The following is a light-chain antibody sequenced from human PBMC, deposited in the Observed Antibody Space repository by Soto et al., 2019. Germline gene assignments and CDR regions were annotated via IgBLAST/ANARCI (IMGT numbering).Light chain of an antibody. Sequence: QSVLTQHASVSGSPGQSITISCTGTSSDVGSYNLVSWYQQHPGKAPKLMIYEVSKRPSGVSNRFSGSKSGNTASLTISGLQAEDEADYYCCSYAGSSTYVFGTGTKSPS. J-gene: IGLJ1*01. CDR3: CSYAGSSTYV. CDR2: EVS. V-gene: IGLV2-23*02. CDR1: SSDVGSYNL.